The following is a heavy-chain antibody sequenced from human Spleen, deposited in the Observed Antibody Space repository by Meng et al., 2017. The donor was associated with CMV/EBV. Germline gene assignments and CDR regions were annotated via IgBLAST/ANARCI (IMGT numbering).Heavy chain of an antibody. J-gene: IGHJ4*02. Sequence: CSASGFTFIHYGMAWVRQVPGKGLDFVSAIDKHGVTTFYADSVKGRFTLSRDNSKNTLSVQMNSLRAEDTAVYYCAKEQADGLPFDYWGQGTLVTVSS. CDR2: IDKHGVTT. CDR3: AKEQADGLPFDY. V-gene: IGHV3-23*01. CDR1: GFTFIHYG.